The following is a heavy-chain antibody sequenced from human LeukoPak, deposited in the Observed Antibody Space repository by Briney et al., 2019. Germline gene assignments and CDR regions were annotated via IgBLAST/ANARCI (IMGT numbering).Heavy chain of an antibody. CDR1: GFTFSSYS. J-gene: IGHJ4*02. CDR3: AAAQGGSYYFDY. Sequence: GESLRLSCAASGFTFSSYSMNWVRQAPGKGLEWVAVISYDGSNKYYADSVKGRFTISRDNSKNTLYLQMNSLRAEDKAVYYCAAAQGGSYYFDYWGQGTLVTVSS. V-gene: IGHV3-30*03. D-gene: IGHD1-26*01. CDR2: ISYDGSNK.